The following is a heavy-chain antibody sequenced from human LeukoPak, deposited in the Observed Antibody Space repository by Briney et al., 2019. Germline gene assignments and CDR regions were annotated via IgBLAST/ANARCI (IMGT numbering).Heavy chain of an antibody. CDR3: ARSWDFWSGYSPDY. J-gene: IGHJ4*02. V-gene: IGHV1-2*02. CDR1: GYTFTGYY. D-gene: IGHD3-3*01. CDR2: INPNSSGT. Sequence: ASVKVSCKASGYTFTGYYMHWVRQAPGQGLEWMGWINPNSSGTNYAQKFQGRVTMTRDTSISTAYMELSRLRSDDTAVYYCARSWDFWSGYSPDYWGQGTLVTVSS.